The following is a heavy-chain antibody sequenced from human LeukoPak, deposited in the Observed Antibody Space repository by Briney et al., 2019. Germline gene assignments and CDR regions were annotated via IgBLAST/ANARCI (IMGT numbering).Heavy chain of an antibody. CDR3: AEGGPYYGSGPDYCYYYGMDV. D-gene: IGHD3-10*01. J-gene: IGHJ6*02. V-gene: IGHV3-30*18. CDR2: ISYVGSNK. Sequence: GGSLRLSCAASGFTFSSYGMRWVRQAPGKGLEWEAVISYVGSNKYHADSVKGRFTISRDHYKNTLYLQMNSLMAEDTAVYYGAEGGPYYGSGPDYCYYYGMDVWGQGTMVTVSS. CDR1: GFTFSSYG.